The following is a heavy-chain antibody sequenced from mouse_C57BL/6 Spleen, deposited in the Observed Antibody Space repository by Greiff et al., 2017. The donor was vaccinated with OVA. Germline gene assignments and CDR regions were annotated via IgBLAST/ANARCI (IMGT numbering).Heavy chain of an antibody. D-gene: IGHD2-4*01. V-gene: IGHV1-64*01. CDR1: GYTFTSYW. Sequence: VPLQQPGAELVKPGASVKLSCKASGYTFTSYWMHWVKQRPGQGLEWIGMIHPNSGSTNYNEKFKSKATLTVDKSSSTAYMQLSSLTSEDSAVYYCARGGYDYDADYWGQGTTLTVSS. J-gene: IGHJ2*01. CDR2: IHPNSGST. CDR3: ARGGYDYDADY.